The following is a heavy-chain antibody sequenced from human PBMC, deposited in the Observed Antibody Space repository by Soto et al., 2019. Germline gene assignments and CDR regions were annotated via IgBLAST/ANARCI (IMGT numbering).Heavy chain of an antibody. CDR3: ADVGNHAFDI. CDR2: ISYDGSNK. J-gene: IGHJ3*02. CDR1: G. D-gene: IGHD7-27*01. V-gene: IGHV3-30*03. Sequence: GMHWVRQAPGKGLEWVAVISYDGSNKYYADSVKGRFTISRDNSKNTLYLQMNSLRAEDTAVYYCADVGNHAFDIWGQGTMVTVSS.